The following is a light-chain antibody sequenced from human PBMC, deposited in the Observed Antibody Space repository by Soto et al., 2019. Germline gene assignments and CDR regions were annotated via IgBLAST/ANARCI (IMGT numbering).Light chain of an antibody. J-gene: IGKJ3*01. CDR2: AAS. V-gene: IGKV1-9*01. CDR1: QGIRSY. CDR3: LQLNRCPHT. Sequence: DIQLTQSPSSLSSSLGDRVTITCRASQGIRSYVAWYQQKPGKAPRLLIYAASTLQSGVPSRFSGSGSGTEFTLTISSLQAEDFAAYYCLQLNRCPHTFGPGTKLEIK.